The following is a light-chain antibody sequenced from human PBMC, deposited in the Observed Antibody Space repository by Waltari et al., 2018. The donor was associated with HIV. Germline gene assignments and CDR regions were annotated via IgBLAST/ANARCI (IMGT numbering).Light chain of an antibody. Sequence: SYELTQPPSVSVSPGQTASIPCSGDKLEDKYAHWYQPKPGQSPVLVIYEDINRPSGIPERFSGSNSGDTATLTISGTQTMDEADYFCQAWDNNFVVFGGGTKLTVL. CDR2: EDI. V-gene: IGLV3-1*01. J-gene: IGLJ2*01. CDR3: QAWDNNFVV. CDR1: KLEDKY.